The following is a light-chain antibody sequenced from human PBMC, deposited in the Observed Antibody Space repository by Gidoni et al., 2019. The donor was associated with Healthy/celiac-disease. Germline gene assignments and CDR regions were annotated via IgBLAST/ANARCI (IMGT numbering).Light chain of an antibody. Sequence: HSALTQPLSVSGSPGQSVTISGTGTNSDVGGYNSVSWYHQHPGKAPKLMIYDVSKRPSGVPDRFSGSKSGNTASLTISGLQAEDEADYYCCSYAGSYTYVFGTGTKVTVL. V-gene: IGLV2-11*01. J-gene: IGLJ1*01. CDR1: NSDVGGYNS. CDR3: CSYAGSYTYV. CDR2: DVS.